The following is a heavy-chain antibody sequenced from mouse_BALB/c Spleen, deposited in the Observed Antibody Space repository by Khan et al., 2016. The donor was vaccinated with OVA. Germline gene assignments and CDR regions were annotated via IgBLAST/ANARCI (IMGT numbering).Heavy chain of an antibody. CDR2: IYPGSGST. J-gene: IGHJ2*01. V-gene: IGHV1-77*01. CDR3: ARSGYGSLVY. Sequence: QVRLQQSGPELVKPGASVKMSCKASGYTFSDYVINWVRQRTGEGLEWIGQIYPGSGSTYYNDKLKGKATLTADKSSNTAYMQLSSLTSEDSAVYFCARSGYGSLVYWGQGTTLTVSS. CDR1: GYTFSDYV. D-gene: IGHD1-1*01.